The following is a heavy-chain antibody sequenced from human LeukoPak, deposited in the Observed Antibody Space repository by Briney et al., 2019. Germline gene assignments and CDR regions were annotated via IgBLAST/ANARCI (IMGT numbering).Heavy chain of an antibody. CDR1: GYSISSGYY. J-gene: IGHJ4*02. D-gene: IGHD3-22*01. Sequence: PSETLSLTCTVSGYSISSGYYWGWIRQPPGKGLEWIGSIYHSGSTYYNPSLKSRVTISVDTSKNQFSLKLSSVTAADTAAYYCARTRAITMIVVVAFDYWGQGTLVTVSS. CDR2: IYHSGST. CDR3: ARTRAITMIVVVAFDY. V-gene: IGHV4-38-2*02.